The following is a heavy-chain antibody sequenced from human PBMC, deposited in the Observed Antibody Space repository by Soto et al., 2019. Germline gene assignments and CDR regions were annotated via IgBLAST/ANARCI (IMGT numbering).Heavy chain of an antibody. CDR1: GFTLSSYG. V-gene: IGHV3-23*01. J-gene: IGHJ4*02. CDR2: IRGSDGST. Sequence: EVQLLESGGGLVQPGGSRRLSCAASGFTLSSYGMTWVRQAPGKGLEWVATIRGSDGSTYYADSVKGRFTISRDKSKNTLYLQMNSLRADDTAVYYCAKDVNYDMLAGYYYYWGQGTLVIVSS. CDR3: AKDVNYDMLAGYYYY. D-gene: IGHD3-9*01.